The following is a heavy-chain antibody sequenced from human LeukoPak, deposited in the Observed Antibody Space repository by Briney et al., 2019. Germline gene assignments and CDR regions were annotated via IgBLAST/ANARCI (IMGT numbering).Heavy chain of an antibody. D-gene: IGHD3-22*01. V-gene: IGHV3-23*01. CDR3: AKDLSSAEIHDAFDI. CDR1: GFTFSSYA. CDR2: ISGSGGST. J-gene: IGHJ3*02. Sequence: GGSLKLSCAASGFTFSSYAMSWVRQAPGKGLEWVSGISGSGGSTNYAENVKGRFTITRDNSKNTPYLQMNSLRAEDTAVYYCAKDLSSAEIHDAFDIWGQGTMVTVSS.